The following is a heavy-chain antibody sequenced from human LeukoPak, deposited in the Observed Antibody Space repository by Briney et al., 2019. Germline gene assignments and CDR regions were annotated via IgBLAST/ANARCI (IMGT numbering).Heavy chain of an antibody. Sequence: PGGSLRLSCAASGFTFSSYSMNWVRQAPGKGLEWVSYISSSSSTIYYADSVKGRFTISRDNAKNSLYLQMNSLRAEDTSVYYCARVVKGWVVGATNYYMDVWGKGTTVTVSS. D-gene: IGHD1-26*01. J-gene: IGHJ6*03. CDR1: GFTFSSYS. V-gene: IGHV3-48*01. CDR3: ARVVKGWVVGATNYYMDV. CDR2: ISSSSSTI.